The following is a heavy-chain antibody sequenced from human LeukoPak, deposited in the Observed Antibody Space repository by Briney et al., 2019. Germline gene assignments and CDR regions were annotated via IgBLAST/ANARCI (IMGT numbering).Heavy chain of an antibody. CDR1: GGTFSTYA. CDR2: IIPIFGTP. CDR3: ARDGGYCSSTSCPKVY. V-gene: IGHV1-69*01. J-gene: IGHJ4*02. D-gene: IGHD2-2*01. Sequence: SVKVSCKASGGTFSTYAISWVRQAPGQGLEWIGGIIPIFGTPNYAQKFQGRVTITADESTSTAYMELSSLRSEDTAVYYCARDGGYCSSTSCPKVYWGQGTLVTVSS.